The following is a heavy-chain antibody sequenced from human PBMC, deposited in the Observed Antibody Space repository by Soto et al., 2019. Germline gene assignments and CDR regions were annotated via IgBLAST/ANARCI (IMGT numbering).Heavy chain of an antibody. CDR2: ISYDGSNK. J-gene: IGHJ6*02. CDR3: AKDLIRAGGMDV. V-gene: IGHV3-30*18. D-gene: IGHD6-19*01. Sequence: GGSLRLSCAASGFTFSSYGMHWVRQAPGKGLEWVAVISYDGSNKYYADSVKGRFTISRGNSKNTLYLQMNSLRAEDTAVYYCAKDLIRAGGMDVWGQGTTVTVSS. CDR1: GFTFSSYG.